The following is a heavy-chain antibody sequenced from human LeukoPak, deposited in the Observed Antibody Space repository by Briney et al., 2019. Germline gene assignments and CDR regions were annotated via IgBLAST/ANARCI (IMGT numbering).Heavy chain of an antibody. J-gene: IGHJ4*02. Sequence: GGSLRLSCTVSGFTVSTNSMSWVRQAPGKGLEWVSFIYSDNTHYSDSVKGRFTISRDNSKNTLYLQMNSLRAEDTAVYYCAIHSYGSGKYDYWGQGTLVTVSS. D-gene: IGHD3-10*01. CDR3: AIHSYGSGKYDY. V-gene: IGHV3-66*04. CDR1: GFTVSTNS. CDR2: IYSDNT.